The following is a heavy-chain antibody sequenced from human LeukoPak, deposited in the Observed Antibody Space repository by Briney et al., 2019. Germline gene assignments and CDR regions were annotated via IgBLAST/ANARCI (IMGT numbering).Heavy chain of an antibody. V-gene: IGHV3-74*01. J-gene: IGHJ4*02. CDR1: AFTFNTYW. Sequence: QPGGSLRLSCAASAFTFNTYWMHWVRQVPGRGLAWVSRINGDESSTNYADSVKGRFTISRDNAKDTLYLHMNSLTAEDTAVYYCARGAKWAYYFDYWGQGTLVTVSS. CDR3: ARGAKWAYYFDY. CDR2: INGDESST. D-gene: IGHD1-26*01.